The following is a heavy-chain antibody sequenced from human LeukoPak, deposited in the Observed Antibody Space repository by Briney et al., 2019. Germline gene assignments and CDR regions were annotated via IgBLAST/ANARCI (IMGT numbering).Heavy chain of an antibody. Sequence: ASVKVSCKASGYTFSRYGISWVRQAPGQGLEWMGWISAHNGNTNYAQKFQGRVAMTTDTSTSTAYMELRSLRSDDTAVYYCARQSMTGNERGDDAFDIWGQGTMVTVSP. CDR2: ISAHNGNT. D-gene: IGHD3-9*01. CDR3: ARQSMTGNERGDDAFDI. J-gene: IGHJ3*02. V-gene: IGHV1-18*01. CDR1: GYTFSRYG.